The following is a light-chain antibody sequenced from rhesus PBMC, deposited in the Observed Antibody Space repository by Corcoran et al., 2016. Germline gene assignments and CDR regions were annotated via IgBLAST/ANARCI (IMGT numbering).Light chain of an antibody. CDR1: QSLVHSNGNTY. CDR2: KVS. Sequence: DVVMTQSPLALPITPGQPASISCRSSQSLVHSNGNTYLSWFQQKPGQPPRLLIYKVSNRYPGVPDRFSGRGAGTDFTLKISRVEAGDVGVYYCMQYTHIPYSFGRGTKVEIK. CDR3: MQYTHIPYS. J-gene: IGKJ2*01. V-gene: IGKV2-65*01.